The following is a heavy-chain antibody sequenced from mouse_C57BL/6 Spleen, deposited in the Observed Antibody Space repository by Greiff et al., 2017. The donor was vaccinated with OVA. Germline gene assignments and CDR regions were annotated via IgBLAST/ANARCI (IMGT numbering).Heavy chain of an antibody. Sequence: EVQLVESGGGLVKPGGSLKLSCAASGFTFSSYTMSWVRQTPEKRLEWVATISGGGGNTYYPDSVKGRFTISRDNAKNTLYLQMSSLRSEDTALYYCARHSYGYFDVWGTGTTVTVSS. CDR2: ISGGGGNT. J-gene: IGHJ1*03. CDR3: ARHSYGYFDV. V-gene: IGHV5-9*01. CDR1: GFTFSSYT.